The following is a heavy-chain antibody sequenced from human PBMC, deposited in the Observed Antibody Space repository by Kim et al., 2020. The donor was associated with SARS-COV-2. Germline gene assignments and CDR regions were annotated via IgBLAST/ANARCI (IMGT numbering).Heavy chain of an antibody. CDR2: IDPSDSYT. V-gene: IGHV5-10-1*01. CDR1: GYRFSTYW. CDR3: ARGSGWGSSGYFDF. D-gene: IGHD2-21*01. Sequence: GESLKISCKGSGYRFSTYWISWVRQMPGKGLEWMGRIDPSDSYTNYSPSFQGHVTISADKSRSTAYLQWSSLKASDTATYYCARGSGWGSSGYFDFWGQEVLVTVSS. J-gene: IGHJ4*02.